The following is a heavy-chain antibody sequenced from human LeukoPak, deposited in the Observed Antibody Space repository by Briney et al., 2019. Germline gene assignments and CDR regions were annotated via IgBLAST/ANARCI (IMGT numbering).Heavy chain of an antibody. D-gene: IGHD3-16*01. CDR3: WVRSPVYWYFDL. Sequence: SETLSLTCAVYGGSFSGYYWSWIRQPPGKGLEWIGEINHSGSTNYNPSLMRRVTISVDKSKNQFSLKLSSVTAADTTVYYCWVRSPVYWYFDLSGGGTPVTVSS. V-gene: IGHV4-34*01. CDR2: INHSGST. CDR1: GGSFSGYY. J-gene: IGHJ2*01.